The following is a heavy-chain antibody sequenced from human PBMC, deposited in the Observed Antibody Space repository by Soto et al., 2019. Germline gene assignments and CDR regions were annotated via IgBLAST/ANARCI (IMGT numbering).Heavy chain of an antibody. J-gene: IGHJ6*02. CDR1: GGSFSGYY. D-gene: IGHD5-12*01. CDR3: ARGRGATSPLYYYGMDV. Sequence: QVQLQQWGAGLLKPSETLSLTCAVYGGSFSGYYWSWIRQPPGKGLEWIGEINHSGSTNYNPSLKSRVTISVDTSKNQFSRKLSSVTAADTAVYYCARGRGATSPLYYYGMDVWGQGTTVTVSS. CDR2: INHSGST. V-gene: IGHV4-34*01.